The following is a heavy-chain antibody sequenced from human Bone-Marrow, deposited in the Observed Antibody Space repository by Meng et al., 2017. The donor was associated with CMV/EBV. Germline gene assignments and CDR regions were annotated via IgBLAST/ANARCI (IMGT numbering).Heavy chain of an antibody. Sequence: GESLKISCAASGFTFSSYAMSWVRQAPGKGLEWVSAISGSGGSTYYADSVKGRFTISRDNSKNTLYLQMNSLRAEDTAVYYCAKDQEMATISAFDIWGQGKMVTVSS. CDR3: AKDQEMATISAFDI. CDR2: ISGSGGST. CDR1: GFTFSSYA. J-gene: IGHJ3*02. V-gene: IGHV3-23*01. D-gene: IGHD5-24*01.